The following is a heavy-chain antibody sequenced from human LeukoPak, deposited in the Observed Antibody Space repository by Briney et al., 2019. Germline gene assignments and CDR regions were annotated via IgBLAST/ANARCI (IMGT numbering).Heavy chain of an antibody. Sequence: SETLSLTCTVSGGSISSSIYYWGWIRQPPGKGLEWIGSIYYSESTYYNPSLKSRVTISVDTSKNQFSLKLSSVTAADTAVYYCARASYFDSGGYYVIGVYNWFDPWGQGTLVTVSS. D-gene: IGHD3-22*01. CDR1: GGSISSSIYY. V-gene: IGHV4-39*01. J-gene: IGHJ5*02. CDR2: IYYSEST. CDR3: ARASYFDSGGYYVIGVYNWFDP.